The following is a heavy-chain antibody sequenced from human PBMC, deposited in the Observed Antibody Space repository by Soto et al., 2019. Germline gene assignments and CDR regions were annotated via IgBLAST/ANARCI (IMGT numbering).Heavy chain of an antibody. CDR2: IYYSGST. CDR3: AREFELPGMDCGGDCPSLAFDY. CDR1: GCSISSGGYY. J-gene: IGHJ4*02. Sequence: PSETLSLTCSFSGCSISSGGYYWSWIRKHPGKGLEWIGYIYYSGSTYYNPSLKSRVTISVDTSKNQFSLKLSSVTAADTAVYYCAREFELPGMDCGGDCPSLAFDYWGQGTLVTVSS. V-gene: IGHV4-31*03. D-gene: IGHD2-21*01.